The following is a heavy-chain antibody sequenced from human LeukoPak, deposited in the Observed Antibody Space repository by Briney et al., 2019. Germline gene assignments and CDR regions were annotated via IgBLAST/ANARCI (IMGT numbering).Heavy chain of an antibody. J-gene: IGHJ5*02. CDR3: ARVGSGGWNNWFDP. CDR2: IYHSGST. Sequence: PSQTLSLTCAVSGGSISSGGYSWSWIRQPPGKGLEWIGYIYHSGSTYYNPSLKSRVTISVDTSKNQFSLKLSSVTAADTAVYYCARVGSGGWNNWFDPWGQGTLVTVSS. D-gene: IGHD6-19*01. V-gene: IGHV4-30-2*01. CDR1: GGSISSGGYS.